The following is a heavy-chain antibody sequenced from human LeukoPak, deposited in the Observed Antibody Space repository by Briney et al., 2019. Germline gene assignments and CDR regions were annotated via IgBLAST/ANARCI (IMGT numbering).Heavy chain of an antibody. CDR3: AKRYSSSSGFDH. CDR1: GFTFSSYA. Sequence: PGRSLRLSCAASGFTFSSYATSWVRQAPGKGLEWVSAISGSGGSTYYADSVKGRFTISRDNSKNTLYLQMNSLRAEDAAVYYCAKRYSSSSGFDHWGQGTLVTVSS. V-gene: IGHV3-23*01. J-gene: IGHJ4*02. D-gene: IGHD6-6*01. CDR2: ISGSGGST.